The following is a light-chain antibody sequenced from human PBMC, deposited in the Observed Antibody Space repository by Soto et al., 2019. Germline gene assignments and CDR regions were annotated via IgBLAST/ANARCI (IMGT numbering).Light chain of an antibody. CDR1: NIGSKS. CDR2: DNN. J-gene: IGLJ2*01. Sequence: SYELTQPPSVSVAPGQTARITCGGNNIGSKSVHWYQQKPGQAPVLVVFDNNDRPSGIPERFSGSNSGNTASLTISRVEAGDEADYYCQVWDSYTVVFGGGTKLTVL. CDR3: QVWDSYTVV. V-gene: IGLV3-21*02.